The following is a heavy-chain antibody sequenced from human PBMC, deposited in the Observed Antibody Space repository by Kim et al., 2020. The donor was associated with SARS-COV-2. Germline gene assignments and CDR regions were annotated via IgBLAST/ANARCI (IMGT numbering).Heavy chain of an antibody. J-gene: IGHJ6*02. V-gene: IGHV3-9*01. CDR3: AKGMAVGSYGMDV. Sequence: YADSVKGQFTITRDNAKNSLYPQKNSLRDDATALYYCAKGMAVGSYGMDVWGQGTTVTVSS.